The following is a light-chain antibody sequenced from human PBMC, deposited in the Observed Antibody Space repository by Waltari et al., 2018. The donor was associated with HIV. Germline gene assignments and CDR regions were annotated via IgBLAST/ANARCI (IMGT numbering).Light chain of an antibody. V-gene: IGKV3-11*01. J-gene: IGKJ4*01. CDR3: QQRSNWLT. Sequence: IVLTQSPATLSLSPGERTPLSCRASQSVRNYLAWYQQKPGQAPRLLIYDASNRATGIPARFSGSGSGTDFTLTISSLEPEDFAVYYCQQRSNWLTFGGGTKVEIK. CDR2: DAS. CDR1: QSVRNY.